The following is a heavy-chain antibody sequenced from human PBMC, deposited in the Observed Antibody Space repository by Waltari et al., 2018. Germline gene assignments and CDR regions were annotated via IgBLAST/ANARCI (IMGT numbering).Heavy chain of an antibody. CDR3: ARIRNYVCDY. D-gene: IGHD1-7*01. CDR2: IKQDGSEK. J-gene: IGHJ4*02. CDR1: GFTFSRHW. V-gene: IGHV3-7*01. Sequence: EVQLVESGGGLVQPGGSLRLSCAASGFTFSRHWMTSVRQAPGKGLEWVANIKQDGSEKYYVDSVKGRFTISRDNAKNSLYLQMNSLRAEDTAVYYCARIRNYVCDYWGQGTLVTVSS.